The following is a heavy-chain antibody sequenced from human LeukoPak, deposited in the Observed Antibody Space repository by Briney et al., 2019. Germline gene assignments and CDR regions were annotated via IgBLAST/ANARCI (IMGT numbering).Heavy chain of an antibody. V-gene: IGHV4-31*03. CDR3: AREIGDGYNYYYYYMDV. CDR2: IYYSGST. J-gene: IGHJ6*03. CDR1: GGSISSGGYY. Sequence: PSETLSLTCTVSGGSISSGGYYWSWIRQHPGKGLEWIGYIYYSGSTYYNPSLKSRVTISVDTSKNQFSLKLSSVTAADTAVYYCAREIGDGYNYYYYYMDVWGKGTTVTVSS. D-gene: IGHD5-24*01.